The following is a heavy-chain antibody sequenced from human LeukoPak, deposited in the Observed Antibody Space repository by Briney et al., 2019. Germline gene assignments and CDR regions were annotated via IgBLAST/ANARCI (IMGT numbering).Heavy chain of an antibody. CDR2: TYYGSKWHN. CDR1: GDSGSNSYTA. CDR3: ARGKLNTGLDL. D-gene: IGHD4-17*01. Sequence: SHTLSLTFASSGDSGSNSYTAWNWIRQSPSKGLEWLGRTYYGSKWHNDYSVSVKSRIIINPDTSKNCLSLEVDSVTPEGTAVYYCARGKLNTGLDLWGQGNQVSVSS. J-gene: IGHJ5*02. V-gene: IGHV6-1*01.